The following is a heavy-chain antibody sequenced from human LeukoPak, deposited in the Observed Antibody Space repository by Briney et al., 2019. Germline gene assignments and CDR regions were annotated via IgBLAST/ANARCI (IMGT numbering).Heavy chain of an antibody. CDR3: ARDQGYCSSTSCSNPNFDY. Sequence: PGGSLRLSCAASGFTFSSYGMHWVRQAPGKGLEWVAVIWYDGSNKYYADSVKGRFTISRDNSKNTLYLRMNSLRAEDTAVYYCARDQGYCSSTSCSNPNFDYWGQGTLVTVSS. J-gene: IGHJ4*02. V-gene: IGHV3-33*01. D-gene: IGHD2-2*01. CDR2: IWYDGSNK. CDR1: GFTFSSYG.